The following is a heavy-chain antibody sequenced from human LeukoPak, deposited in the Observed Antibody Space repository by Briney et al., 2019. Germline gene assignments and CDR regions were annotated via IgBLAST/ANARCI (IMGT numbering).Heavy chain of an antibody. CDR3: ARGGHYCSSTSCQSTMGNWFDP. CDR2: IYHSGST. CDR1: GGSISSSNW. J-gene: IGHJ5*02. V-gene: IGHV4-4*02. D-gene: IGHD2-2*01. Sequence: SETLSLTCAVSGGSISSSNWWSWVRQPPGKGLEWIGEIYHSGSTNYNPSLKSRVTISVDTSKNQFSLKLSSVTAADTAVYYCARGGHYCSSTSCQSTMGNWFDPWGQGTLVTVSS.